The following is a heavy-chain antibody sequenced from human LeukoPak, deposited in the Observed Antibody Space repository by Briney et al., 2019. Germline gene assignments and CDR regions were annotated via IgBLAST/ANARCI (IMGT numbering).Heavy chain of an antibody. Sequence: PGGSLRLSCAASGFTFANYAMNRVRQAPGKGLEWVSTISASGGNTYYADSVKGRFTFSRDNSENTLYLQMNSLRAEDTAVYYCAKAAISGVVISFDYWGQGTLLTVSS. CDR2: ISASGGNT. CDR3: AKAAISGVVISFDY. CDR1: GFTFANYA. V-gene: IGHV3-23*01. D-gene: IGHD3-3*01. J-gene: IGHJ4*02.